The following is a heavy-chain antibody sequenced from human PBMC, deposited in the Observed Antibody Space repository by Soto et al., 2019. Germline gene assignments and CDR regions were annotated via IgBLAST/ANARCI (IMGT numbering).Heavy chain of an antibody. CDR1: GFTYSSYS. J-gene: IGHJ4*02. V-gene: IGHV3-48*02. D-gene: IGHD3-22*01. CDR2: IRSSGSPI. Sequence: GGSLRLSCAASGFTYSSYSMNWVRQAPGKGLEWVSYIRSSGSPIYYADSVKGRFTISRDNDKNSLYLQMHSLRDEDTAVYYCTKIGIPDYDDSSGYAYWGQGTQVTVSS. CDR3: TKIGIPDYDDSSGYAY.